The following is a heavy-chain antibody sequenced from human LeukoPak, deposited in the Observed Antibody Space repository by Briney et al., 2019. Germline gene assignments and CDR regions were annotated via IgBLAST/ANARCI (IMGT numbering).Heavy chain of an antibody. Sequence: SETLSLTCTVSGGSISSYYWSWIRQPPGRGLEWIGYIYYSGSTNYNPSLKSRVTISVDTSKNQFSLELSSVTAADTAVYYCARAATVTIGVFDYWGQGTLVAVSS. CDR1: GGSISSYY. D-gene: IGHD4-11*01. CDR2: IYYSGST. CDR3: ARAATVTIGVFDY. V-gene: IGHV4-59*01. J-gene: IGHJ4*02.